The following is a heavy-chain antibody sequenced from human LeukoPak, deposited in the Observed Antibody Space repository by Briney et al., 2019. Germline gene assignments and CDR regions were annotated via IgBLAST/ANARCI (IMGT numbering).Heavy chain of an antibody. CDR1: GYTFTGYY. D-gene: IGHD3-10*01. J-gene: IGHJ6*02. CDR2: INPNSGGT. V-gene: IGHV1-2*02. Sequence: ALVKVSCKASGYTFTGYYMHWVRQAPGQGLEWMGWINPNSGGTNYAQKFQGRVTMTRDTSISTAYMELSRLRSDDTAVYYCARSPTYYYGSGSPYGMDVWGQGTTVTVSS. CDR3: ARSPTYYYGSGSPYGMDV.